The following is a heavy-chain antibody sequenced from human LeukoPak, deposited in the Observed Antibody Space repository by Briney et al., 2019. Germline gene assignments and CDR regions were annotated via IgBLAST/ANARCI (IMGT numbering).Heavy chain of an antibody. V-gene: IGHV3-7*01. D-gene: IGHD6-19*01. CDR3: ARLGSGWADAFDI. J-gene: IGHJ3*02. Sequence: GGALRLSCAASGFTFSSYWMSWVRQAPGRGVEWVANIKQDGSEKYYVGSVKGRFTISRDNAKNSLYLQMNSLRAEDTAVYYCARLGSGWADAFDIWGQGTMVTVSS. CDR1: GFTFSSYW. CDR2: IKQDGSEK.